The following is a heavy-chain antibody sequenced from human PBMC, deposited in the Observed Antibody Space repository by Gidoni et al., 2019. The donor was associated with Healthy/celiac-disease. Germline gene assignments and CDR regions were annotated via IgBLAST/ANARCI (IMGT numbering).Heavy chain of an antibody. V-gene: IGHV1-69*01. Sequence: QVQLVQSGAEVKKPGSSVKVSCKASGGTFSSYAISWVRQAPGQGLEWMGGIIPIFGTAKYAQKFQGRVTITADEATSTAYMELSRLRSEDTAVYYCARRPPLTGYFQNWGQGTLVTVSS. CDR3: ARRPPLTGYFQN. D-gene: IGHD4-4*01. CDR1: GGTFSSYA. J-gene: IGHJ1*01. CDR2: IIPIFGTA.